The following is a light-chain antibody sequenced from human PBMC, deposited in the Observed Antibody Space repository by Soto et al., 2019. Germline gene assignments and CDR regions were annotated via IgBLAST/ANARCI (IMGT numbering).Light chain of an antibody. CDR1: QSLLHSNGYNY. Sequence: DIVMTQSPLSLPVTTGEPASISCRSSQSLLHSNGYNYLDWYLQKPGQSPQLLIYLGSNRASGVPDRFSGSGSGTDFTLTISSVEAEDVGVYYCMQALQSRWTFGQGTKVEIK. CDR3: MQALQSRWT. J-gene: IGKJ1*01. CDR2: LGS. V-gene: IGKV2-28*01.